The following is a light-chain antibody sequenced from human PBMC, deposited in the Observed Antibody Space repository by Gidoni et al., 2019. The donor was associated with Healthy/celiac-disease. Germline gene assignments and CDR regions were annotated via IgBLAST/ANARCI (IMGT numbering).Light chain of an antibody. CDR2: QDS. J-gene: IGLJ2*01. CDR3: QAWDSSTVV. CDR1: KLGDKY. V-gene: IGLV3-1*01. Sequence: SYELTQPPSVSVSPGQTASITCSGDKLGDKYACWYQQKPGQSPVLVIYQDSKRPSGIPDRFSGSTSGNTAPLSISGTQAMDEADYYCQAWDSSTVVFGGGPTLTVL.